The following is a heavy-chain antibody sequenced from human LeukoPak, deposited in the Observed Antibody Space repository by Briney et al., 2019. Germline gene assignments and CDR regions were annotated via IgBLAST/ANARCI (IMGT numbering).Heavy chain of an antibody. J-gene: IGHJ4*02. CDR3: PHSRVYYYGSGSYSDY. V-gene: IGHV2-5*02. D-gene: IGHD3-10*01. CDR2: IYWDDDK. Sequence: SGPTQVNPTQTLTLTCTFSGFSLSTSGVGVGWIRQPPGKALEWLALIYWDDDKRYSPSLNSRLTITQHTSKTQVVLTMTHMDPVDTATYSGPHSRVYYYGSGSYSDYGGQGTLVTVSS. CDR1: GFSLSTSGVG.